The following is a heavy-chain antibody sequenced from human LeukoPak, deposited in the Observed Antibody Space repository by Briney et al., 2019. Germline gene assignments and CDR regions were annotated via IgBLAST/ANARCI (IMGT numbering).Heavy chain of an antibody. V-gene: IGHV4-34*01. D-gene: IGHD1-26*01. J-gene: IGHJ4*02. CDR2: INHSGYT. Sequence: PSETLSLTCAVYGGSFSGYYWNWIRQPPGKGLEWIGEINHSGYTNYNPSLKSRVTISVDTSKNQFSLKLSSVTAADTAVYYCARWMVGDTFDYWGQGTLVTVSS. CDR1: GGSFSGYY. CDR3: ARWMVGDTFDY.